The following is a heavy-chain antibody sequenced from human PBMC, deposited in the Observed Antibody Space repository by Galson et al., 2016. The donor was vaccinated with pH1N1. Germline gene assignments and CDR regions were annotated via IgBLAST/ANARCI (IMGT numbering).Heavy chain of an antibody. D-gene: IGHD2-8*02. CDR2: FHQSGTT. CDR3: ASHYYTGGYGAFEL. CDR1: GGSISNDKW. V-gene: IGHV4-4*02. J-gene: IGHJ3*01. Sequence: ETLSLPCAVSGGSISNDKWWSWVRQPPGQGLEWIGEFHQSGTTNYNPSLKSRVTISVDKSKNHPSLKLSSVTASDTAVYYGASHYYTGGYGAFELWGQGTTVTVS.